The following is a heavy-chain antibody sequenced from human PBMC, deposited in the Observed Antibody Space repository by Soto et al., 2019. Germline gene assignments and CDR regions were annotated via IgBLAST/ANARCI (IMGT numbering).Heavy chain of an antibody. CDR1: GGTFSSYA. Sequence: QVQLVQSGAEVKKPGSSVKVSCKASGGTFSSYAISWVRQAPGQGLEWMGGIFPIFGTANYAQKFQGRVTITADESTSTAYMELSSLRSEDTAVYYCARDRGWAARDYYYYYGMDVWGQGTTVTVSS. CDR2: IFPIFGTA. J-gene: IGHJ6*02. D-gene: IGHD6-6*01. CDR3: ARDRGWAARDYYYYYGMDV. V-gene: IGHV1-69*01.